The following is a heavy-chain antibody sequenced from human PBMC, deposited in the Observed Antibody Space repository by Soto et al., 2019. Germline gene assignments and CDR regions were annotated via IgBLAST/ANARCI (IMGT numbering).Heavy chain of an antibody. Sequence: GGSLRLSCAASGFNFGIYWMSWVRQAPGKGLEWVATIKGDASEKKYVGSVKGRFTTSRDNAKTSLFLQMDSLRAEDTAVYYCERDSGYGSDSSVNHYLDDWGHGKLVTVS. J-gene: IGHJ4*01. D-gene: IGHD3-10*01. V-gene: IGHV3-7*01. CDR2: IKGDASEK. CDR1: GFNFGIYW. CDR3: ERDSGYGSDSSVNHYLDD.